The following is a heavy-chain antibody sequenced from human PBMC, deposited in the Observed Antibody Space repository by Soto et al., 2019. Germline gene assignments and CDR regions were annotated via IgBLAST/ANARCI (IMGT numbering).Heavy chain of an antibody. J-gene: IGHJ4*02. CDR3: ALGYESSRRYLPLLDY. CDR2: ISHSGST. D-gene: IGHD3-22*01. Sequence: QVHLQQLGAGLLKPSETLSLRSVVNSGSFSGYYLTWIRQTPGKGLEWIGEISHSGSTNYNPYLMSRVTMSADTSKKQFSLRLSSVTAADTALYFCALGYESSRRYLPLLDYWGQGTLVTVSS. CDR1: SGSFSGYY. V-gene: IGHV4-34*01.